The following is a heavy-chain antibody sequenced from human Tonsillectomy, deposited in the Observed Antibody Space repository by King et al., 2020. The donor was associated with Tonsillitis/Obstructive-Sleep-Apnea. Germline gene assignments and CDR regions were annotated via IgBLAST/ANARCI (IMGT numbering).Heavy chain of an antibody. CDR3: ARGCSSRFRFAFDI. Sequence: VQLQQWGAGLLKPSETLSLSCAVYGDDGSFSDYCWSWIRQPPGKGLEWIGEINHSGSSNYFPSLESRVTMSVDTSKNQFSLNLTSVTAADTAVYYCARGCSSRFRFAFDIWGQGTILTVSS. J-gene: IGHJ3*02. CDR2: INHSGSS. V-gene: IGHV4-34*01. D-gene: IGHD2-2*01. CDR1: GDDGSFSDYC.